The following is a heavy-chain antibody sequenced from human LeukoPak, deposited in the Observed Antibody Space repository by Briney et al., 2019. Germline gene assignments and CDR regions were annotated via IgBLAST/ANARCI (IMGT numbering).Heavy chain of an antibody. CDR1: GGTFSSYA. V-gene: IGHV1-69*04. Sequence: GASVKVSCKASGGTFSSYAISWVRQAPGQGLEWMGRIIPTLGIANYAQKFQGRVTITADKSTSTAYMELSSLRSEDTAVYYCARAIDGVVVAATSLDPWGQGTLVTVSS. J-gene: IGHJ5*02. CDR2: IIPTLGIA. CDR3: ARAIDGVVVAATSLDP. D-gene: IGHD2-15*01.